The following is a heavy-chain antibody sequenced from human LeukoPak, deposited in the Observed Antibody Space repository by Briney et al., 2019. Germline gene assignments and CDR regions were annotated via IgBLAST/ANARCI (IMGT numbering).Heavy chain of an antibody. J-gene: IGHJ5*02. Sequence: GRSLRLSCAASGFTFSNYGMHWVRQAPGKGLEWVAVISYDGSNKYYADSVKGRFTISRDNSKNTLYLQMNSLRAEDTAVYYCAKDLPNQYYYDSSGSSNWFDPWGQGTLVTVSS. V-gene: IGHV3-30*18. CDR1: GFTFSNYG. CDR3: AKDLPNQYYYDSSGSSNWFDP. CDR2: ISYDGSNK. D-gene: IGHD3-22*01.